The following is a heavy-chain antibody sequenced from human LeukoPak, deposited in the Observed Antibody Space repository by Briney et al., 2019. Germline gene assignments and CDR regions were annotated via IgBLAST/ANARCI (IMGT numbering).Heavy chain of an antibody. J-gene: IGHJ4*02. CDR1: GFTFSSYG. CDR2: IWYDGSNK. Sequence: GGSLRLSCAASGFTFSSYGMHWVRQAPGKGLEWVAVIWYDGSNKYYADSVKGRFTISRDNSKNTLYLQMNSLRAEDTAVYYCARDPTRDCSSTSCEDGDYWGQGTLVTVSS. CDR3: ARDPTRDCSSTSCEDGDY. D-gene: IGHD2-2*01. V-gene: IGHV3-33*01.